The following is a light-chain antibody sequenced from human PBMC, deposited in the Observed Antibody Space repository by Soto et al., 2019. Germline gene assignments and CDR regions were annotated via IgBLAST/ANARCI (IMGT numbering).Light chain of an antibody. CDR1: SNDVGGYNL. J-gene: IGLJ1*01. Sequence: QSVLTQPASVSGSPGQSIIISCSGSSNDVGGYNLVSWYQHHPDKAPKVIIYEGTKRPPGLSTRFSGSKSGNTASLTISGLQAEDEADYYCCSYTSSSTYVFGTGTKVTVL. CDR2: EGT. CDR3: CSYTSSSTYV. V-gene: IGLV2-23*01.